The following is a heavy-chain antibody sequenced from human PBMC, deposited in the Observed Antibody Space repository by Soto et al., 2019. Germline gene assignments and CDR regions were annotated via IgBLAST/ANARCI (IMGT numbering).Heavy chain of an antibody. V-gene: IGHV1-3*01. CDR2: LKPDTGNT. J-gene: IGHJ3*01. Sequence: QVQLVQSGAELKKPGASVNISCTASGFTFSDNIINWVRQAPGQGLEWMGWLKPDTGNTRYSETVQGRVTISRHSSASICYSELRDLANEYTALYFCARDRHSAAPRANDAFEVWGQATMITVSS. D-gene: IGHD3-10*01. CDR1: GFTFSDNI. CDR3: ARDRHSAAPRANDAFEV.